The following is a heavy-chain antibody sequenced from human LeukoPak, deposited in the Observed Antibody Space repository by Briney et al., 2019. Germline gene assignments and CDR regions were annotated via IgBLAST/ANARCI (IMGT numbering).Heavy chain of an antibody. D-gene: IGHD3-3*01. CDR3: ARVNYDFWSGYSSADY. CDR2: ISSSGSTI. V-gene: IGHV3-11*04. Sequence: AGGSLRLSCAASGFTFSDYYMSWIHQAPGKGLEWVSYISSSGSTIYYADSVKGRFTISRDNAKNSLYLQMNSLRAEDTAVYYCARVNYDFWSGYSSADYWGQGTLVTVSS. CDR1: GFTFSDYY. J-gene: IGHJ4*02.